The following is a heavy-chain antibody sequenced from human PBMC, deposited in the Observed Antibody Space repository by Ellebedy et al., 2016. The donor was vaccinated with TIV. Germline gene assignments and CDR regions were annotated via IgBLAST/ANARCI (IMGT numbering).Heavy chain of an antibody. CDR1: GYTFTGYY. CDR2: INPNSGDT. Sequence: AASVKVSCKASGYTFTGYYMHWVRQAPGQGLEWLGWINPNSGDTNYAQKFQGRVTMTRDTSISTAYMELGRLRSDDTAVYYCATGNYYGSGSSYGMDVWGQGTTVTVSS. CDR3: ATGNYYGSGSSYGMDV. J-gene: IGHJ6*02. V-gene: IGHV1-2*02. D-gene: IGHD3-10*01.